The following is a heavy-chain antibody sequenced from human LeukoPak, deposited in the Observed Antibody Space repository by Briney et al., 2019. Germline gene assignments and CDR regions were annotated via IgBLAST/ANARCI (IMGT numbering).Heavy chain of an antibody. D-gene: IGHD5-18*01. Sequence: SVKVSCKASGGTFSSYAISWVRQAPGQGLEWMGGIIPIFGTANYAQKFQGRVTITTDESTSTAYMELSSLRSEDTAVYYCARSGNSYGPFDYWGQGTLVTVSS. CDR2: IIPIFGTA. CDR1: GGTFSSYA. CDR3: ARSGNSYGPFDY. J-gene: IGHJ4*02. V-gene: IGHV1-69*05.